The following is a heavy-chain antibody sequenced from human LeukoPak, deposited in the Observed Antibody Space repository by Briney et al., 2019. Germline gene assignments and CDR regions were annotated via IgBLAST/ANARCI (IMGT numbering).Heavy chain of an antibody. V-gene: IGHV3-23*01. J-gene: IGHJ4*02. CDR2: ISGSGAST. CDR1: GFTFSSYA. CDR3: AKDPGGYGDYGNPRTY. Sequence: GGSLRPSCAASGFTFSSYAMSWVRQAPGKGLEWVSSISGSGASTHYADSVKGRFTISRDNSKNTLYLQMYSLRVEDTAVYYCAKDPGGYGDYGNPRTYWGQGTLVTVSP. D-gene: IGHD4-17*01.